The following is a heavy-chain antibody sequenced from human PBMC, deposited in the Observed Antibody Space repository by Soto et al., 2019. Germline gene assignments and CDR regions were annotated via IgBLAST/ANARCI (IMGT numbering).Heavy chain of an antibody. CDR3: ASPSSGDCSGGSCYSELRYYGMDV. D-gene: IGHD2-15*01. CDR1: GGTFSSYA. Sequence: SVKVSFKASGGTFSSYAISWVRQAPGQGLEWMGGIIPIFGTANYAQKFQGRVTITADKSTSTAYMELSSLRSEDTAVYYCASPSSGDCSGGSCYSELRYYGMDVWGQGTTVTVSS. V-gene: IGHV1-69*06. J-gene: IGHJ6*02. CDR2: IIPIFGTA.